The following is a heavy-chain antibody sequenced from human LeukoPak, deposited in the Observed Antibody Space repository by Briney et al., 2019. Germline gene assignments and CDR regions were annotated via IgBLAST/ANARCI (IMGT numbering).Heavy chain of an antibody. D-gene: IGHD2-2*02. J-gene: IGHJ4*02. CDR3: ARAPDCSSTSCYKHFDY. V-gene: IGHV3-30-3*01. CDR1: GFTFSSYA. CDR2: ISYDGSNK. Sequence: GGSLSLSCAVSGFTFSSYAMLWVRQAPGKGLEWVGVISYDGSNKYYADCVKGRFTISRDNSKNTLYLQMNSLTAEDTAVYSCARAPDCSSTSCYKHFDYWGQGTLVTVSS.